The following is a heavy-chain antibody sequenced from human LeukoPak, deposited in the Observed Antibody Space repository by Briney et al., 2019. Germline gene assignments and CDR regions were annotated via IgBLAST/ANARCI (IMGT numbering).Heavy chain of an antibody. V-gene: IGHV1-18*01. CDR2: IGAYNGNT. CDR3: ARYCSSTSCYSDY. J-gene: IGHJ4*02. Sequence: GASVKVSCKAPGYTFATSGISWVRQAPGQGLEWMGWIGAYNGNTNYVQKFQGRVTMTTETSTSTAYMELRSLRSDDTAVYYCARYCSSTSCYSDYWGQGTLVTVSS. D-gene: IGHD2-2*01. CDR1: GYTFATSG.